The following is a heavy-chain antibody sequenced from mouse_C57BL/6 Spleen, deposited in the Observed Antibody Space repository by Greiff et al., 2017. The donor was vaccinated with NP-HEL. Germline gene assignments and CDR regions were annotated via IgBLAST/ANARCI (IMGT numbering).Heavy chain of an antibody. V-gene: IGHV1-26*01. CDR2: INPNNGGT. CDR1: GYTFTDYY. Sequence: VQLQQSGPELVKPGASVKISCKASGYTFTDYYMNWVKQSHGKSLEWIGDINPNNGGTSYNQKFKGKATLTVDKSSSTAYMELRSLTSEDSAVYYCARPSTVVAGDYFDYWGQGTTLTVSS. J-gene: IGHJ2*01. D-gene: IGHD1-1*01. CDR3: ARPSTVVAGDYFDY.